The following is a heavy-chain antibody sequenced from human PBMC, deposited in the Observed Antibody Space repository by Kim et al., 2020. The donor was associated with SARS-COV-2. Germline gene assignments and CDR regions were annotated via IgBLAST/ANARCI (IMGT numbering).Heavy chain of an antibody. CDR3: ARMFGTYYDFWPTQMDV. CDR1: GFTFSSYW. CDR2: IKQDGSEK. J-gene: IGHJ6*02. Sequence: GGSLRLSCAASGFTFSSYWMSWVRQAPGKGLEWVANIKQDGSEKYYVDSVKGRFTISRDNAKNSLYLQMNSLRAEDTAVYYCARMFGTYYDFWPTQMDVWGQGTTVTVSS. D-gene: IGHD3-3*01. V-gene: IGHV3-7*01.